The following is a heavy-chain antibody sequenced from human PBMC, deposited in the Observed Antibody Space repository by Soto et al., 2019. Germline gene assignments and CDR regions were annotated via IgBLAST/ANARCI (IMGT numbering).Heavy chain of an antibody. CDR2: ISYDGSNK. CDR1: GFTFSSYG. CDR3: AKDLDPVDTAIPDY. J-gene: IGHJ4*02. V-gene: IGHV3-30*18. D-gene: IGHD5-18*01. Sequence: QVQLVECGGGVVQPGRSLRLSCAASGFTFSSYGMHWVRQAPGKGLEWVAVISYDGSNKYYADSVKGRFTISRDNSKNTLYLQMNSLRAEDTAVYYCAKDLDPVDTAIPDYWGQGTLVTVSS.